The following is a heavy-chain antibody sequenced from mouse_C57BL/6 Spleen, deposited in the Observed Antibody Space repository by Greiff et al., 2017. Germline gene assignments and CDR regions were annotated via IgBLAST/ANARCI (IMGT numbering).Heavy chain of an antibody. J-gene: IGHJ3*01. CDR1: GYTFTSYW. CDR2: INPSNGGT. Sequence: VQLQQPGTELVKPGASVKLSCKASGYTFTSYWMHWVKQRPGQGLEWIGNINPSNGGTNYNEKFKSKATLTVDKSSSTAYMQLSSLTSEDSAVYYCARSGFGYYGSSYDWFAYWGQGTLVTVSA. D-gene: IGHD1-1*01. V-gene: IGHV1-53*01. CDR3: ARSGFGYYGSSYDWFAY.